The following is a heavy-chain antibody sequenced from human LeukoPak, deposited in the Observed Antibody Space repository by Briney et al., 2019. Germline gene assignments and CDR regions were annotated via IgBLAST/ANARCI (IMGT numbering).Heavy chain of an antibody. Sequence: GGSLRLSCATSGFTFSNYGTHWVRQAPGKGLEWVAVISSDETNIRYGDSVRGRFTVSRDNAKNTVYLQMNSLGADDTAVYYCAKDPYRVVFATGNYLDPWGQGTLVTVSS. V-gene: IGHV3-30*18. CDR2: ISSDETNI. D-gene: IGHD2-15*01. CDR1: GFTFSNYG. CDR3: AKDPYRVVFATGNYLDP. J-gene: IGHJ5*02.